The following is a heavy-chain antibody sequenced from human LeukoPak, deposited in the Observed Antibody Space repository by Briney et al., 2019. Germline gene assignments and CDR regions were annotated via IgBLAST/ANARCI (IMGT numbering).Heavy chain of an antibody. Sequence: PSETLSLTCTVSGGSISSYYWSWIRQPPGKGLEWIGYIYYSGSTNYNPSLKSRDTISVDTSKNQFSLKLSSVTAADTAVYYCARGRGRSRNYGGNSVYFDYWGQGTLVTVSS. CDR2: IYYSGST. J-gene: IGHJ4*02. D-gene: IGHD4-23*01. CDR1: GGSISSYY. CDR3: ARGRGRSRNYGGNSVYFDY. V-gene: IGHV4-59*12.